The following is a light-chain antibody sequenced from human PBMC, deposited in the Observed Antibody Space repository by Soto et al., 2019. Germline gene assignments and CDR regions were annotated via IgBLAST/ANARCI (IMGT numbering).Light chain of an antibody. CDR3: QQYYSYPPFT. V-gene: IGKV1-8*01. J-gene: IGKJ3*01. CDR2: AAS. CDR1: QGISSY. Sequence: AIRMTQSPSSLSASTGDRVTITCRASQGISSYLAWYQQKPGKSPKLLIYAASTLQSGVPSRFSGSGSGTDFTLTISSLQSEDFATYYFQQYYSYPPFTFGPGTKVDIK.